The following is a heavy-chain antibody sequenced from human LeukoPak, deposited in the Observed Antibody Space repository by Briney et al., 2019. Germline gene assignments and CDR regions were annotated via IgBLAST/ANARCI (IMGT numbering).Heavy chain of an antibody. CDR2: FDPEDGET. CDR3: ATDFPVNMVRGVIIYGMDV. Sequence: GASVKVSCKGSGYTLTELSMHWVRQAPGKGLEWMGGFDPEDGETIYAQKFQGRVTMTEDTSTDTAYMELSSLRSEDTAVYYCATDFPVNMVRGVIIYGMDVWGQGTTVTVSS. J-gene: IGHJ6*02. V-gene: IGHV1-24*01. D-gene: IGHD3-10*01. CDR1: GYTLTELS.